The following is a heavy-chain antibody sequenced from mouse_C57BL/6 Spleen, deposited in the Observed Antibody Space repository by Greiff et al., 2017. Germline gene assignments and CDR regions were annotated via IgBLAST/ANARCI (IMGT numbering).Heavy chain of an antibody. CDR3: ARRDFAY. CDR1: GYTFTDYN. V-gene: IGHV1-18*01. CDR2: INPNNGGT. J-gene: IGHJ3*01. Sequence: EVQLQESGPELVKPGASVKIPCKASGYTFTDYNMAWVKQSHGKSLEWIGAINPNNGGTIYNQKFKGKATLTVDKSSSTAYMELRSLTSEDTAVYYCARRDFAYWGQGTLVTVSA.